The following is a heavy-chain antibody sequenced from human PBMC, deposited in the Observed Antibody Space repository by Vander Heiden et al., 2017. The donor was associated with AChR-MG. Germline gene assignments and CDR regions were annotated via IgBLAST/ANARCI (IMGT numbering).Heavy chain of an antibody. CDR2: IYPGDSDT. V-gene: IGHV5-51*01. D-gene: IGHD1-26*01. Sequence: EVHLVQSGAEVIKPGGPLKIACKGSGYGFTSYWIGWVRQMPVKGLEWMGIIYPGDSDTRYSPSFQGQVTISADKSISTAYLQWSSLKASDTDMYYCARRRGSYFYFDYWGQGTLVTVSS. J-gene: IGHJ4*02. CDR1: GYGFTSYW. CDR3: ARRRGSYFYFDY.